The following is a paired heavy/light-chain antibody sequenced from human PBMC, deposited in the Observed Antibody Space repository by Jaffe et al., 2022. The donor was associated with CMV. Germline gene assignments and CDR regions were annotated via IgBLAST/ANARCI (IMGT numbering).Light chain of an antibody. CDR1: QSLLHSNGYNY. CDR2: LGS. V-gene: IGKV2-28*01. CDR3: MQALQTPLFT. J-gene: IGKJ3*01. Sequence: DIVMTQSPLSLPVTPGEPASISCRSSQSLLHSNGYNYLDWYLQKPGQSPQLLIYLGSNRASGVPDRFSGSGSGTDFTLKISRVEAEDVGVYYCMQALQTPLFTFGPGTKVDIK.
Heavy chain of an antibody. V-gene: IGHV1-69*01. CDR2: IIPIFGTA. D-gene: IGHD6-6*01. CDR1: GGTFSSYA. J-gene: IGHJ6*02. CDR3: ARLRKYSSSTSSDPHDYYYGMDV. Sequence: QVQLVQSGAEVKKPGSSVKVSCKASGGTFSSYAISWVRQAPGQGLEWMGGIIPIFGTANYAQKFQGRVTITADESTSTAYMELSSLRSEDTAVYYCARLRKYSSSTSSDPHDYYYGMDVWGQGTTVTVSS.